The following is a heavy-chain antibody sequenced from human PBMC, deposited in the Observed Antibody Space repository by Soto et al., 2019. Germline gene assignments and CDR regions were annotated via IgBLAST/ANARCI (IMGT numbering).Heavy chain of an antibody. Sequence: SCKASGSTFTSYYMHWVRQAPGKGLEWVGRIKSKTDGGTTDYAAPVKGRFTISRDDSKNTLYLQMNSLKTEDTAVYYCTTEDCSSTSCYLFDYWGQGTLVTVSS. CDR1: GSTFTSYY. J-gene: IGHJ4*02. V-gene: IGHV3-15*07. CDR2: IKSKTDGGTT. CDR3: TTEDCSSTSCYLFDY. D-gene: IGHD2-2*01.